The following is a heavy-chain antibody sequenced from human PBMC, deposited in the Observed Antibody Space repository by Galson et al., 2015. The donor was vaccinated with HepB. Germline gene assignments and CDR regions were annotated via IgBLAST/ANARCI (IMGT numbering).Heavy chain of an antibody. D-gene: IGHD2-2*01. CDR1: GFAFNNAW. Sequence: SLRLSCAASGFAFNNAWMNWVRQAPGKGLEWVGRIKSKTDGGITEYAAPVKGRFTISRDDSRNTLYLQMHSLKTDDTAVYYCTTDVDFSSYWSWLDPWGQGTLVTVSS. J-gene: IGHJ5*02. CDR3: TTDVDFSSYWSWLDP. CDR2: IKSKTDGGIT. V-gene: IGHV3-15*01.